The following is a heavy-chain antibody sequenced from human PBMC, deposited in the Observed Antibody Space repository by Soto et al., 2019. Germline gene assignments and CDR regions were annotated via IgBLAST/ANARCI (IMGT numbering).Heavy chain of an antibody. CDR1: SGSISSSNW. J-gene: IGHJ6*03. V-gene: IGHV4-4*02. CDR3: ARESSNYYYYYYMDV. D-gene: IGHD3-10*01. Sequence: QVQLQESGPGLVKPSGTLSLTCAVSSGSISSSNWWSWVRQPPGKGLEWIGEIYHSGSTNYNPSLKSRVTISVDKSKNQFPLKLSSVTAADTAVYYCARESSNYYYYYYMDVWGKGTTVTVSS. CDR2: IYHSGST.